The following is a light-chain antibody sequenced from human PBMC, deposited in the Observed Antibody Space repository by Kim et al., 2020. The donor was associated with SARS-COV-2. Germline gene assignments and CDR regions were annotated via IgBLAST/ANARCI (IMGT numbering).Light chain of an antibody. J-gene: IGLJ3*02. CDR3: SAWDSSLNVWV. V-gene: IGLV10-54*01. CDR2: RNN. CDR1: SNNVGDQV. Sequence: SQTATLTCTGNSNNVGDQVAGWLQQHQGHPPKLLSYRNNNRPSGISERFSASRSGNTASLTITGLQPEDEADYYCSAWDSSLNVWVFGGGTQLTVL.